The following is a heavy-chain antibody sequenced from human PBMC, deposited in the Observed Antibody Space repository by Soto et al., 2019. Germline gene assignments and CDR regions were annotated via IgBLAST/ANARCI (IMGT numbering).Heavy chain of an antibody. CDR2: ISYDGSNK. J-gene: IGHJ3*02. Sequence: GGSLRLSCAASGFTFSSYAMHWVRQAPGKGLEWVAVISYDGSNKYYADSVKGRFTISRDNSKNTLYLQMNSLRAEDTAVYYCAREGIVVVTAIPGVVAFDIWGQGKMVTVSS. V-gene: IGHV3-30-3*01. D-gene: IGHD2-21*02. CDR3: AREGIVVVTAIPGVVAFDI. CDR1: GFTFSSYA.